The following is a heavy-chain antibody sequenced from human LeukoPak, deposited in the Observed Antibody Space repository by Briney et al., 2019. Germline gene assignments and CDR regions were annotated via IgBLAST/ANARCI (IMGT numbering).Heavy chain of an antibody. V-gene: IGHV3-48*01. CDR1: GFTFSSYS. Sequence: PGGSLRLSCAASGFTFSSYSMNWVRQAPGKGLEWVSYISSSSSTIYYADSVKGRFTISRDNAKNSLYLQMNSLRAEDTAVYYCARDPIVVVPSASFYYYMDVWGKGTTVTVSS. D-gene: IGHD2-2*01. CDR3: ARDPIVVVPSASFYYYMDV. CDR2: ISSSSSTI. J-gene: IGHJ6*03.